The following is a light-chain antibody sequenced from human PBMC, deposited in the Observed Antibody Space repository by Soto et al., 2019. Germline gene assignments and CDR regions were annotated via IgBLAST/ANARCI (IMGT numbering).Light chain of an antibody. Sequence: SYELTQPPSVSVAPGQTARITGGGNNIGGKSVHWYQQKPGQAPVLVVYDDSDRPSGIPERFSGSNSVNTATLTTSRVAAGDEADYYCQVWESGRGVFGTGTKVTVL. CDR2: DDS. CDR1: NIGGKS. J-gene: IGLJ1*01. V-gene: IGLV3-21*02. CDR3: QVWESGRGV.